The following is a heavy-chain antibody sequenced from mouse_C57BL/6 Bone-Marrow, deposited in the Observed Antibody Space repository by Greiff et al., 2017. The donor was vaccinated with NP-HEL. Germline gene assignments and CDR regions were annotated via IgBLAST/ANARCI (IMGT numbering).Heavy chain of an antibody. CDR3: ARSFWEGGFAY. D-gene: IGHD4-1*01. CDR2: INPSTGGT. CDR1: GYSFTGYY. Sequence: VQLKQSGPELVKPGASVKISCKASGYSFTGYYMNWVKQSPEKSLEWIGEINPSTGGTTYNQKFKAKATLTVDKSSSTAYMQLKSLTSEDSAVYYCARSFWEGGFAYWGQGTLVTVSA. J-gene: IGHJ3*01. V-gene: IGHV1-42*01.